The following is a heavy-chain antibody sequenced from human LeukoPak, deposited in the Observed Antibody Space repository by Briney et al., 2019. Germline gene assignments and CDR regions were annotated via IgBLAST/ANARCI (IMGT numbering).Heavy chain of an antibody. CDR1: GGSISSKNYY. J-gene: IGHJ4*02. V-gene: IGHV4-39*07. Sequence: SETLSLTCSVSGGSISSKNYYWGRIRQPPGKGPEWIGSIFYSGSTTYNPSLKSRVTISVDTSKNQFSLKLSSVTAADTAVYYCARRSVVVVAEVDYWGQGTLVTVSS. CDR2: IFYSGST. D-gene: IGHD2-15*01. CDR3: ARRSVVVVAEVDY.